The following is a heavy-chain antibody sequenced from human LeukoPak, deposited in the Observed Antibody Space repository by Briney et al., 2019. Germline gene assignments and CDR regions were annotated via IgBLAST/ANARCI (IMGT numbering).Heavy chain of an antibody. V-gene: IGHV1-58*01. D-gene: IGHD3-10*01. CDR3: AAASLLWDPGE. J-gene: IGHJ4*02. CDR2: IVVGSGNT. CDR1: GFTFTSSA. Sequence: SVKVSCKPSGFTFTSSAVQWVRQARGQRLEWIGWIVVGSGNTNYAQKFQERVTITRDMSTSTAYMEVSSLRSEDTAVYYCAAASLLWDPGEWGQGTLVTVSS.